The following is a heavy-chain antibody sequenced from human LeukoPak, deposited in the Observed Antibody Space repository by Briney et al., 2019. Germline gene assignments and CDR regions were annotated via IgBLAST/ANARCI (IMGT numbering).Heavy chain of an antibody. CDR3: ARHPVTYCGGDCYRNVFDI. Sequence: SETLSLTCTVSGYSISSGYYWGWIRQPPGKGLEWIGSIYHSGSTYYNPSLKSRVTISVDTSKNQFSLKLGSVTAADTAVFYCARHPVTYCGGDCYRNVFDIWGQGTMVTVSS. J-gene: IGHJ3*02. D-gene: IGHD2-21*01. CDR1: GYSISSGYY. V-gene: IGHV4-38-2*02. CDR2: IYHSGST.